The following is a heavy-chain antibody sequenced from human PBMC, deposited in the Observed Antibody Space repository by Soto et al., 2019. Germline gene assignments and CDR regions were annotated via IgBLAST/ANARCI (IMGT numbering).Heavy chain of an antibody. CDR3: ARVGGDYYYYYRMDV. CDR1: GGSISSSSYY. CDR2: IYYSGST. Sequence: SETLSLTCTVSGGSISSSSYYWGWIRQPPGKGLEWIGSIYYSGSTYYNPSLKSRVTISVDTSKNQFSLKLSSVTAADTAVYYCARVGGDYYYYYRMDVWGQGTTVTVSS. D-gene: IGHD3-3*01. V-gene: IGHV4-39*01. J-gene: IGHJ6*02.